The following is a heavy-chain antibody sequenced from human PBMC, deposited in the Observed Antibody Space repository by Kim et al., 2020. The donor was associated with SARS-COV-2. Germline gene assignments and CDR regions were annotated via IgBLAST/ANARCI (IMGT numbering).Heavy chain of an antibody. V-gene: IGHV4-39*01. D-gene: IGHD2-2*01. CDR1: GGSISSSSYY. Sequence: SETLSLTCTVSGGSISSSSYYWGWIRQPPGKGLEWIGSIYYSACTSYTLSLKCPVTISVDTSKNQFSLKLSSVTATDTAVYYCARHFSGDNCRSTSGSYYSYGMDVWGQGTTVTVSS. CDR2: IYYSACT. J-gene: IGHJ6*02. CDR3: ARHFSGDNCRSTSGSYYSYGMDV.